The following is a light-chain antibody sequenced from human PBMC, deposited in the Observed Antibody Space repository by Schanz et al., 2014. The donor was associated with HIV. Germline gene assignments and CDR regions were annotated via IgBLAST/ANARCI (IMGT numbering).Light chain of an antibody. Sequence: QSVLTQPPSASGSPGQSVTISCTGTSSDVGGYNYVSWYQQHPGKAPKLMISEVSKRPSGVPDRFSGSKSGNTASLAISGLQDEDEADYFCQSFDSSLNGVLFGGGTKLTVL. V-gene: IGLV2-8*01. CDR1: SSDVGGYNY. CDR3: QSFDSSLNGVL. CDR2: EVS. J-gene: IGLJ3*02.